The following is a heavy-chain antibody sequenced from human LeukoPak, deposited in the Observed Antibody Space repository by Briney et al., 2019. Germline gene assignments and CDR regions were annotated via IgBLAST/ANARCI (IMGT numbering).Heavy chain of an antibody. J-gene: IGHJ4*02. CDR3: VKVRGYSYGPTDY. CDR2: ISGSGGST. CDR1: GFTFSSYA. Sequence: GGSLRLSCAASGFTFSSYAMSWVRQAPGKGLEWVSAISGSGGSTYYADSVKGRFTISRDNSKNTLYLQMNSLRAEDTAVYYCVKVRGYSYGPTDYWGQGTLVTVSS. V-gene: IGHV3-23*01. D-gene: IGHD5-18*01.